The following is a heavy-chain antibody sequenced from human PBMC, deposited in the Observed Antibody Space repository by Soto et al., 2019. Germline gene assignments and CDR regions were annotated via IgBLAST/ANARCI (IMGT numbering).Heavy chain of an antibody. CDR1: GGSFSGYY. V-gene: IGHV4-34*01. J-gene: IGHJ4*02. Sequence: SETLSLTCAVYGGSFSGYYWSWIRQPPGKGLEWIGEINHSGSTNYNPSLKSRVTISVDTSKNQFSLKLSSVTAADTAVYYCARREIVGATIDYWGQGTLVTVPS. CDR3: ARREIVGATIDY. CDR2: INHSGST. D-gene: IGHD1-26*01.